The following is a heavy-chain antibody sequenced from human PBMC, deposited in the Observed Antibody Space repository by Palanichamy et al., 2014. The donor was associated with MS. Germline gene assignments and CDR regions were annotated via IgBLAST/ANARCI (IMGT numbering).Heavy chain of an antibody. D-gene: IGHD1-7*01. CDR2: IIPILDRT. V-gene: IGHV1-69*04. J-gene: IGHJ6*02. Sequence: QVQLVQSGAEVKKPGSSVKVSCKASGGTFSSYAISWVRQAPGQGLEWMGRIIPILDRTNYAQRFQGRVTIAADKSTTTAYMELSSLRSEDTAVYYCARRVTRGNFNYYFGTDVWGQGTSVTVSS. CDR3: ARRVTRGNFNYYFGTDV. CDR1: GGTFSSYA.